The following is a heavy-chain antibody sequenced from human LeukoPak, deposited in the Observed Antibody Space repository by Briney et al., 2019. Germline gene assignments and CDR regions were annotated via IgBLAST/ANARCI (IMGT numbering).Heavy chain of an antibody. V-gene: IGHV3-7*01. Sequence: QSGGSLRLSCAASGFTFSSYWVSWVRQAPGKGLEWVANIKQDGSEKYYVDSVKGRFTISRDNAKNSLYLQMNSLRAEDTAVYYCAREGGNSVQVYWGQGTLVTVSS. CDR1: GFTFSSYW. CDR3: AREGGNSVQVY. CDR2: IKQDGSEK. J-gene: IGHJ4*02. D-gene: IGHD4-23*01.